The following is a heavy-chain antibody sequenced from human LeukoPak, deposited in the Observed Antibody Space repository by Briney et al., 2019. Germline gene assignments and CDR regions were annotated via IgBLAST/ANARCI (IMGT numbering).Heavy chain of an antibody. D-gene: IGHD3-22*01. J-gene: IGHJ3*02. Sequence: SETLSLTCAVSGYSISSGYYWGWIRQPPGKGLEWIGNIYHSGSPYYNPSLKSRVTISVDTSKNQFSLKVSSVTVADTAVYYCARAQRSYNSSGYLRPYAFDIWGQGTMVTVSS. CDR1: GYSISSGYY. CDR3: ARAQRSYNSSGYLRPYAFDI. CDR2: IYHSGSP. V-gene: IGHV4-38-2*01.